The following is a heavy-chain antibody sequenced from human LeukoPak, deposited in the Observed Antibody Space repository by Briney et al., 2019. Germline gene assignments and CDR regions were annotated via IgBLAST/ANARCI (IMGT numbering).Heavy chain of an antibody. D-gene: IGHD2-2*02. CDR3: ARGDSIVVVPAAIEPNAFDI. Sequence: GASVTVSCKASGGTFSSYAISWVRQAPGQGLEWMGGIIPIFGTANYAQKFQGRVTITTDESTSTAYMELSSLRSEDTAVYYCARGDSIVVVPAAIEPNAFDIWGQGTMVTVSS. J-gene: IGHJ3*02. V-gene: IGHV1-69*05. CDR1: GGTFSSYA. CDR2: IIPIFGTA.